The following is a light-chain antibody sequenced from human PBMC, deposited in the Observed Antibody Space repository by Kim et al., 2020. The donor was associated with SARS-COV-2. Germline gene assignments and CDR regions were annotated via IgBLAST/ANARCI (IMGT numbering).Light chain of an antibody. CDR2: GAS. V-gene: IGKV1-17*01. CDR1: QDIRND. CDR3: LQHNTYPIT. Sequence: DIQMTQPPSSLSASVGDRVTITCRASQDIRNDLGWYQQNPGRAPKRLIYGASSLQSGVPSRFSGSGSGTEFTLTISSVQPEDFATYFCLQHNTYPITFGQGTRLEIK. J-gene: IGKJ5*01.